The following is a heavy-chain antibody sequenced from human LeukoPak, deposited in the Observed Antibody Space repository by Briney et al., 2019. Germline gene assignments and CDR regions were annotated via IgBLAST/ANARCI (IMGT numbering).Heavy chain of an antibody. CDR2: ISYDGSNK. J-gene: IGHJ6*02. V-gene: IGHV3-30*18. CDR1: GFTFGSYG. D-gene: IGHD4-11*01. CDR3: ANDYSNYYSYGMDV. Sequence: GGSLRLSCAASGFTFGSYGVHWVRQAPGKGLEWVAVISYDGSNKYYADSVKGRFTISRDNSKNTLYLQMNSLRAEDTAVYYCANDYSNYYSYGMDVWGQGTTVTVSS.